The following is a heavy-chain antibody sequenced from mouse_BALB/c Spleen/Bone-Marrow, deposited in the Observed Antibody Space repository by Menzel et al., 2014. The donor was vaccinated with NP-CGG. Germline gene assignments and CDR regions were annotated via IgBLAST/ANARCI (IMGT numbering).Heavy chain of an antibody. CDR1: GFSLTSYG. Sequence: QVQLKQSGPGLVAPSQSLSTTCTVSGFSLTSYGLHWVRQPPGKGLEWLGVIWAGGSTNYNSALMSRLSISKDNSKSQVFLKMNILQTDDTAMYYCARGFLRYFAMDYLGQGTSVTVSS. D-gene: IGHD1-1*01. V-gene: IGHV2-9*02. CDR3: ARGFLRYFAMDY. J-gene: IGHJ4*01. CDR2: IWAGGST.